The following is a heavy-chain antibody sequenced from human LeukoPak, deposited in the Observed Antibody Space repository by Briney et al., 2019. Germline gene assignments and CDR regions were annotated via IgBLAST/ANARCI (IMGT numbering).Heavy chain of an antibody. D-gene: IGHD4-17*01. CDR2: IYYSRST. V-gene: IGHV4-59*12. CDR3: ARGLAVTIHDAFDI. J-gene: IGHJ3*02. CDR1: GGSISSYY. Sequence: SETLSLTCTVSGGSISSYYWSWIRQPPGKGLEWIGYIYYSRSTNYNPSLKSRVTISVDTSKNQFSLKLSSVTAADTAVYYCARGLAVTIHDAFDIWGQGTMVTVSS.